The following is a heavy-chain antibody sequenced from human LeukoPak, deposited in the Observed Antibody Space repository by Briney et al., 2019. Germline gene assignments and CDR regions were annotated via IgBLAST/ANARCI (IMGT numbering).Heavy chain of an antibody. D-gene: IGHD5-18*01. Sequence: GGSLRLSCVASGFTFSDYAMNWVRQVPRKGLEWGSYISSSSSTIYYADSVKGRFTISRDNTKNTLYLQMNSLRAEDTAVYYCARGGYSYGLFDYWGQGTLVTVSS. CDR2: ISSSSSTI. J-gene: IGHJ4*02. CDR3: ARGGYSYGLFDY. CDR1: GFTFSDYA. V-gene: IGHV3-48*04.